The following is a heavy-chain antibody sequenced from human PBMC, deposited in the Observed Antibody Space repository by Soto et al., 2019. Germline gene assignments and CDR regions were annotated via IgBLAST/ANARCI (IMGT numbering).Heavy chain of an antibody. V-gene: IGHV1-8*01. CDR2: MNPNSGNT. Sequence: QVQLVQSGAEVKKPGASVKVSCKGSGYTFTSYHINWVRQATGQGLEWMGWMNPNSGNTGYAQTLQGRVTMTWDTXXSTAYMELSSLRFEDTAVYYCARGHISSTKNWLDPWGQGTLVTVSS. J-gene: IGHJ5*02. D-gene: IGHD6-6*01. CDR1: GYTFTSYH. CDR3: ARGHISSTKNWLDP.